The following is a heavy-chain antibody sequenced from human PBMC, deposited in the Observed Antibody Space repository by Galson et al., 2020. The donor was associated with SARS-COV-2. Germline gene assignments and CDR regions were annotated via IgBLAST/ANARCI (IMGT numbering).Heavy chain of an antibody. D-gene: IGHD5-12*01. Sequence: NSGGSLRLSCAASGFAFRDYYMTWIRQAPGKGLECVSYISSSGSNIYYADSVKGRFTISRDNAKNSLYLQMNSLRAEDTAVYYCARVSGYVIGWGQGTLVTVSS. CDR1: GFAFRDYY. J-gene: IGHJ4*02. V-gene: IGHV3-11*01. CDR2: ISSSGSNI. CDR3: ARVSGYVIG.